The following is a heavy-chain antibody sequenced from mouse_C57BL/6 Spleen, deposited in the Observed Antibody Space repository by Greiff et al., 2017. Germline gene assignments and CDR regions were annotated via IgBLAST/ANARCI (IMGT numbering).Heavy chain of an antibody. V-gene: IGHV5-17*01. D-gene: IGHD2-2*01. Sequence: EVQLVESGGGLVKPGGSLKLSCAASGFTFSDYGMHWVRQAPEKGLEWVAYISSGSSTIYYADTVKGRFTISRDNAKNTLCMQMTSLRSEDTAMYYCARDYGYYYYAMDYWGQGTSVTVSS. J-gene: IGHJ4*01. CDR2: ISSGSSTI. CDR3: ARDYGYYYYAMDY. CDR1: GFTFSDYG.